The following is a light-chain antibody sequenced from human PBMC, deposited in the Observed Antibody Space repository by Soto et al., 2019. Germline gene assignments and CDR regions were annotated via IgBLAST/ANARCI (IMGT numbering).Light chain of an antibody. CDR1: SSDVGGYNY. Sequence: QSALTQPASVSGSPGQTITISCTGTSSDVGGYNYVSWYQQHPGKAPKLMIYDVSSRPSGVSNRFSGSKSDNTASLTISGLQAEDEADYYCSSYTSSNPYVLLGGGTKLTVL. J-gene: IGLJ3*02. CDR2: DVS. V-gene: IGLV2-14*01. CDR3: SSYTSSNPYVL.